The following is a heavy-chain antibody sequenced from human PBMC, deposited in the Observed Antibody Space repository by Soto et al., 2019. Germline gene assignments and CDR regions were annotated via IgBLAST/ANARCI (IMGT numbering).Heavy chain of an antibody. CDR3: ATSEGRDGCRFDY. CDR2: IIPMFGTP. D-gene: IGHD6-19*01. V-gene: IGHV1-69*13. Sequence: SVKVSCKASGVTFNRQDMRWVRQAPGQGLEWMGGIIPMFGTPHYAEKFQDRVTITADESTGTAYLELSSLTSEDTAVYYCATSEGRDGCRFDYWGPGTLVTVSS. J-gene: IGHJ4*02. CDR1: GVTFNRQD.